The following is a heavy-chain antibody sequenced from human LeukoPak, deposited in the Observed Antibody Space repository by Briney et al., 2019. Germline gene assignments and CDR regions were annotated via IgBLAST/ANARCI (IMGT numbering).Heavy chain of an antibody. CDR1: GFTFSSYE. CDR2: ISSSGSTI. CDR3: ASFERRDGYNFFLHYGSAPFDY. J-gene: IGHJ4*02. D-gene: IGHD5-24*01. Sequence: PGGSLRLSCAASGFTFSSYEMNWVRQAPGKGLEWVSYISSSGSTIYYADSVKGRFTISRDNAKNSLYLQMNSLRAEDTAVYYCASFERRDGYNFFLHYGSAPFDYWGQGTLVTVSS. V-gene: IGHV3-48*03.